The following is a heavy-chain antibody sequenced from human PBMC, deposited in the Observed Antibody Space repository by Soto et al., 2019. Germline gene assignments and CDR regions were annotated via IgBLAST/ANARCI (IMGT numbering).Heavy chain of an antibody. Sequence: EVQLVETGGGLVKPGWSLRLSCIGSGFSFSAYNMNWVRQAPGKGLEWVSSIKVGSSRIYQPDSMKGRFTISRDDARNSVYLQINSLRAEDTALYFCVRSPKIGVRGVFWGQGTQVTVSS. V-gene: IGHV3-21*02. CDR1: GFSFSAYN. CDR3: VRSPKIGVRGVF. D-gene: IGHD3-16*01. J-gene: IGHJ1*01. CDR2: IKVGSSRI.